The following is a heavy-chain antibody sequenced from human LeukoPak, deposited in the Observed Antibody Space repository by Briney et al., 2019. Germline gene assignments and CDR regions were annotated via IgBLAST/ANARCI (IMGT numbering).Heavy chain of an antibody. J-gene: IGHJ4*02. V-gene: IGHV3-11*04. CDR3: ARARYAWSGYYEGY. CDR1: GFTFSDYY. D-gene: IGHD3-3*01. Sequence: GGSLRLSCAASGFTFSDYYMGWIRQAPGKGLEWVSYISSSGSTIYYADSVKGRFTISRDNAKNSLYLQMNSLRAEDTAVYYCARARYAWSGYYEGYWGQGTLVTVSS. CDR2: ISSSGSTI.